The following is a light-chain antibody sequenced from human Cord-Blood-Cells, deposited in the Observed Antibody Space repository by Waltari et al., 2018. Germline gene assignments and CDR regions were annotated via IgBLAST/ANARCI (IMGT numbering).Light chain of an antibody. J-gene: IGLJ1*01. Sequence: QSALTQPASVSGSPGQSITISCTGTSSDVGGYNYVSWYQQHPGKAPKLMSYDVSNRPSGVSNRVSGSKSGNTASLTISGLQAEDEADYYCISYTSSSTPYVFGTGTKVTVL. CDR2: DVS. CDR3: ISYTSSSTPYV. V-gene: IGLV2-14*03. CDR1: SSDVGGYNY.